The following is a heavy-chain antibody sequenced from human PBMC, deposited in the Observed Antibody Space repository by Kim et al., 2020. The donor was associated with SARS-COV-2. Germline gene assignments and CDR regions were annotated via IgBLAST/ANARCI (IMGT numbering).Heavy chain of an antibody. D-gene: IGHD4-17*01. CDR2: INHSGST. J-gene: IGHJ4*02. V-gene: IGHV4-34*01. CDR1: GGSFSGYY. Sequence: SETLSLTCAVYGGSFSGYYWSWIRQAPGKGLEWIGEINHSGSTNYNPSLKSRVTISVDTSKNQFSLKLSSVTAADTAVYYCARSLQEYGGPRYYFDYWGQGTLVTVSS. CDR3: ARSLQEYGGPRYYFDY.